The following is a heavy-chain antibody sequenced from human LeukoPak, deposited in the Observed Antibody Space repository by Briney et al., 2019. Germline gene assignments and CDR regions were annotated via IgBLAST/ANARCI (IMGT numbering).Heavy chain of an antibody. J-gene: IGHJ5*02. CDR2: IIPIFGTA. Sequence: GASVKVSCKASGYSFTDYYINWVRQAPGQGREWMGGIIPIFGTANYAQKFQGRVTITADESTSTAYMELSSLRSEDTAVYYCARDQQQLVPGGFDPWGQGTLVTVSS. V-gene: IGHV1-69*13. CDR1: GYSFTDYY. D-gene: IGHD6-13*01. CDR3: ARDQQQLVPGGFDP.